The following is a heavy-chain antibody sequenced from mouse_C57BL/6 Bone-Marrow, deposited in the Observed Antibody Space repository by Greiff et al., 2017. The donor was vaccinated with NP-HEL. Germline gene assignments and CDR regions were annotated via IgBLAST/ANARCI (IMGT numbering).Heavy chain of an antibody. CDR1: GFTFSDYG. CDR2: ISSGSSTI. J-gene: IGHJ4*01. CDR3: ARPLGGGDYAMDY. Sequence: EVHLVESGGGLVKPGGSLKLSCAASGFTFSDYGMHWVRQAPEKGLEWVAYISSGSSTIYYADTVKGRFTISRDNAKNTLFLQMTRLRSEDTAMYYCARPLGGGDYAMDYWGQGTSVTVSS. V-gene: IGHV5-17*01. D-gene: IGHD4-1*01.